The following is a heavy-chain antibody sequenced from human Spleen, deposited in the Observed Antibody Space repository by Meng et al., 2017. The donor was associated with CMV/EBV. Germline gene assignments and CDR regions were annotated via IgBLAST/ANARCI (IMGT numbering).Heavy chain of an antibody. D-gene: IGHD2-15*01. Sequence: GESLKISCAASGFTFSNYAMSWVRQAPGKGLEWVSYISSSSSTIYYADSVKGRFTISRDNAKNSLYLQMNSLRAEDTAVYYCARAQGRYCSGGSCYSHWYFDLWGRGTLVTVSS. V-gene: IGHV3-48*04. CDR1: GFTFSNYA. J-gene: IGHJ2*01. CDR3: ARAQGRYCSGGSCYSHWYFDL. CDR2: ISSSSSTI.